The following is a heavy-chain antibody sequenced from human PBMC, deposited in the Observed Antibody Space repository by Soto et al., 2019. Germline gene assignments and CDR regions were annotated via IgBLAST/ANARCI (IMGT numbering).Heavy chain of an antibody. V-gene: IGHV3-74*01. D-gene: IGHD2-2*01. CDR3: VGDPYCISTSCYLRYYYYGMDV. Sequence: PGGSLRLSCAASGFTFGSYWMHWVRQAPGKGLVWVSRINSDESSTSYADSVKGRFTISRDNAKNTLYLQMNSLRAEDTAVYYCVGDPYCISTSCYLRYYYYGMDVWGQGTTVTVSS. CDR2: INSDESST. CDR1: GFTFGSYW. J-gene: IGHJ6*02.